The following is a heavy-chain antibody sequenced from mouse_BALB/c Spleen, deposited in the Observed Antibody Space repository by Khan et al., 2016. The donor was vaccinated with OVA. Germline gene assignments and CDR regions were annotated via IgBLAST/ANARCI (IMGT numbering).Heavy chain of an antibody. CDR1: GYSFTGYN. CDR3: TRGYGNYVRCYFDY. D-gene: IGHD2-10*02. Sequence: EVQLQESGPELEKPGASVKISCKASGYSFTGYNMNWVKQSNGKSLEWIGNIDPYYGGATYNQKFKGKATLTVDKSSSTAYMQLKSLTSEDSAVYYCTRGYGNYVRCYFDYWGQGTTLTVSS. J-gene: IGHJ2*01. V-gene: IGHV1-39*01. CDR2: IDPYYGGA.